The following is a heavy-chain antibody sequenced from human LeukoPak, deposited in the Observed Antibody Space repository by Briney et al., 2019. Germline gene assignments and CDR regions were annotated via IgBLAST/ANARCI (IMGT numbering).Heavy chain of an antibody. CDR1: GFTFSDYY. CDR2: INSDSSII. J-gene: IGHJ4*02. CDR3: ANTEYQRLGTDY. Sequence: PGGSLRLSCAASGFTFSDYYMSWLRQAPGKRLEWVSYINSDSSIIYYADSVKGRFTISRDNAKNSLYLQMNSLRTEDTAVYFCANTEYQRLGTDYWGRGTLVTVSS. D-gene: IGHD2-2*01. V-gene: IGHV3-11*04.